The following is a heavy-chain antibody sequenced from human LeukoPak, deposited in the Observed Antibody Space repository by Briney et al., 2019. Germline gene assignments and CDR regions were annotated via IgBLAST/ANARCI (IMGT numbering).Heavy chain of an antibody. D-gene: IGHD4-11*01. J-gene: IGHJ5*02. CDR2: ISWNSGSI. CDR1: GFTFDDYA. V-gene: IGHV3-9*01. Sequence: PGGSLRLSCAASGFTFDDYAMHWVRQAPGKGLEWVSGISWNSGSIGYADSVKGRFTISRDNAKNSLYLQMNSLRAEDTAVYYCAKDLVEGTTVTTCWFDPWGQGTLVTVSS. CDR3: AKDLVEGTTVTTCWFDP.